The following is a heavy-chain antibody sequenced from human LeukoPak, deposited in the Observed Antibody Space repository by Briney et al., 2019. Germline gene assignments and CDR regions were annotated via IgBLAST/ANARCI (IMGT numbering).Heavy chain of an antibody. CDR1: GGTLSSYA. D-gene: IGHD1-26*01. CDR2: IIPIFGTA. V-gene: IGHV1-69*05. Sequence: SVKLSCKASGGTLSSYAISWVRQAPGQGLEWMGGIIPIFGTANYAQKFQGRVTITTDESTSTAYMELSSLRSEDTAVYYCARGGVGATWTDPFDYWGQGTLVTVSS. J-gene: IGHJ4*02. CDR3: ARGGVGATWTDPFDY.